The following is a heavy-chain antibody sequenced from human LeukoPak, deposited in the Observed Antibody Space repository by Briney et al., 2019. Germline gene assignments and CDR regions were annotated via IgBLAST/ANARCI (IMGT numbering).Heavy chain of an antibody. Sequence: PGGSLRLSCAASGFTFSSCGIHWVRQAPGKGLEWVAAISYDGTNKYYTDSVKGRFTISRDNAENMLYLQMNTLGAEDTAVYYCARDIVSGSGSLDYWGQGTLVTVSS. CDR3: ARDIVSGSGSLDY. V-gene: IGHV3-30*03. CDR1: GFTFSSCG. D-gene: IGHD3-10*01. CDR2: ISYDGTNK. J-gene: IGHJ4*02.